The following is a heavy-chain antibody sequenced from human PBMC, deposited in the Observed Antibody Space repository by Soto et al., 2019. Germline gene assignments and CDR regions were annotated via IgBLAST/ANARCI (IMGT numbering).Heavy chain of an antibody. CDR1: GGSISRIGYY. CDR3: ARQYGYNYGHIEH. V-gene: IGHV4-39*01. Sequence: SETLSLTCTVSGGSISRIGYYWGWVRQPPGKGLEWIGSIYYNGVAHYSPSLEARLTISVDTSKNHFSLKLNSVTAADAAIYYCARQYGYNYGHIEHWGQGTVVTVSS. J-gene: IGHJ4*02. CDR2: IYYNGVA. D-gene: IGHD5-18*01.